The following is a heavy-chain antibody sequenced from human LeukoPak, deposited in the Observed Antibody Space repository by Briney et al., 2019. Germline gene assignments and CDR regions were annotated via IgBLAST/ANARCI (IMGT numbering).Heavy chain of an antibody. J-gene: IGHJ6*01. CDR3: AFPWFGEADWVEP. CDR2: IYYSGST. CDR1: GGSISSSSYY. D-gene: IGHD3-10*01. V-gene: IGHV4-39*01. Sequence: KPSETLSLTCTVSGGSISSSSYYWGWIRQPPGKGLEWIGSIYYSGSTYYNPSLKSRVTISVDTSKSQFSLKLRSVTAADTAGYYWAFPWFGEADWVEPWGQGNPVTVSS.